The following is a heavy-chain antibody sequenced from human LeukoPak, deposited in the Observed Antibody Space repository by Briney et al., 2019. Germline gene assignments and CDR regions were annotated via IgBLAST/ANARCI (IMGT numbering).Heavy chain of an antibody. CDR3: ARRGLRRGNWFDP. Sequence: ASVKVSCKASGYTFTSYDINWVRQATGLGLEWMGWMNPNSGNTGYAQKFQGRVTMTRNTSISTAYMELSSLRSEDTAVYYCARRGLRRGNWFDPWGQGTLVTVSS. CDR1: GYTFTSYD. V-gene: IGHV1-8*01. D-gene: IGHD4-17*01. CDR2: MNPNSGNT. J-gene: IGHJ5*02.